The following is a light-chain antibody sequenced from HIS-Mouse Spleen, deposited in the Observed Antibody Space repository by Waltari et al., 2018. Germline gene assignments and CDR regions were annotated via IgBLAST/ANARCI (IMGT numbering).Light chain of an antibody. Sequence: EIVLTHSPATLSLSPGERDILPCRASQSVGSHLAWYQQKPGQAPRLLIYDASNRATGIPARFSGSGSGTDFTLTISSLEPEDFAVYYCQQRSNWPLTFGGGTKVEIK. CDR2: DAS. CDR3: QQRSNWPLT. J-gene: IGKJ4*01. V-gene: IGKV3-11*01. CDR1: QSVGSH.